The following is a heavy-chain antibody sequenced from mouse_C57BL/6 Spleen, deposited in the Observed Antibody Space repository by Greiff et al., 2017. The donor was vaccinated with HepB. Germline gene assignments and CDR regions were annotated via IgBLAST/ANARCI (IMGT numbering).Heavy chain of an antibody. D-gene: IGHD2-5*01. V-gene: IGHV1-59*01. Sequence: VQLQQPGAELVRPGTSVKLSCKASGYTFTSYWMHWVKQRPGQGLEWIGVIDPSDSYTNYNQKFKGKATLTVDTSSSTAYMQLSSLASEDSAVYYCAIRDYYSNERDMDYWGQGTSVTVSS. CDR3: AIRDYYSNERDMDY. J-gene: IGHJ4*01. CDR1: GYTFTSYW. CDR2: IDPSDSYT.